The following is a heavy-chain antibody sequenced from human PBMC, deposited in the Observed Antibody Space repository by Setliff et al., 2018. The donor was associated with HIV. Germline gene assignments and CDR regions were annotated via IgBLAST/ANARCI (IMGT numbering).Heavy chain of an antibody. CDR2: IYSDGRA. V-gene: IGHV4-59*08. D-gene: IGHD4-17*01. Sequence: SETLSLTCIVSGASISSNTWSWIRQAPGKGLQWIGFIYSDGRANYNPSLKGRVTISLDTSRTHFSLKVNSVTAADTAIYFCARGGPTVAYAVDVWGQGTTVTVSS. CDR1: GASISSNT. CDR3: ARGGPTVAYAVDV. J-gene: IGHJ6*02.